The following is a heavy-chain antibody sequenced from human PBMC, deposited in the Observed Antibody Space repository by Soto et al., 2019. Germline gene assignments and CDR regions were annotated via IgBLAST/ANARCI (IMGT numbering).Heavy chain of an antibody. CDR3: ARAGLEYGSSWAYYYYGMDV. D-gene: IGHD6-13*01. CDR2: IGTAGDT. V-gene: IGHV3-13*01. CDR1: GFTFSSYD. J-gene: IGHJ6*02. Sequence: GGSLRLSCAASGFTFSSYDMHWVRQATGKGLEWVSAIGTAGDTYYPGSVKGRFTISRENAKNSLYLQMNSLRAEDTAVYYCARAGLEYGSSWAYYYYGMDVWGQGTTVTVSS.